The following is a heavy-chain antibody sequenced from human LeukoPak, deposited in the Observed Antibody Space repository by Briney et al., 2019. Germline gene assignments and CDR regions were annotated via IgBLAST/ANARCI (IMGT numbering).Heavy chain of an antibody. V-gene: IGHV4-34*01. Sequence: PSETLSLTCAVYGGSFSGYYWSWIRQPPGKGLEWIGEINHSGSTNYNPSLKSRVTISVDKSKNQFSLKLSSVTAADTAVYYCARGEDYYAVDVWGQGTTVTVSS. CDR1: GGSFSGYY. CDR3: ARGEDYYAVDV. D-gene: IGHD3-10*01. J-gene: IGHJ6*02. CDR2: INHSGST.